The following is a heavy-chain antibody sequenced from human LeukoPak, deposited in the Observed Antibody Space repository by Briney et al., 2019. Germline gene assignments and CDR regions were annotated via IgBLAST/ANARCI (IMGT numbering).Heavy chain of an antibody. CDR2: IYPGDSDT. V-gene: IGHV5-51*01. J-gene: IGHJ3*02. CDR3: ARPCGPGRFDAFDI. D-gene: IGHD3-16*01. CDR1: GYSFTSYW. Sequence: GESLKISCKGSGYSFTSYWVGWVRQMPGKGLEWIGIIYPGDSDTRYSPSFQGQVTISADKSISHAYLQWSSLKASDTAVYYCARPCGPGRFDAFDIWGQGTMVTVSS.